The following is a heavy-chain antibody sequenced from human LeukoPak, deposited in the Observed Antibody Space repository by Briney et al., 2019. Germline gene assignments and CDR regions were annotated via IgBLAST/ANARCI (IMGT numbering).Heavy chain of an antibody. CDR2: INAGNGNT. D-gene: IGHD3-16*01. CDR3: ARGLWDRSPFDY. V-gene: IGHV1-3*01. CDR1: GYTFTSYA. Sequence: ASVKVSCKASGYTFTSYAMHWVRQAPGQRLEWMGWINAGNGNTKYSQKFQGRVTITRDTSASTAYMELSSLRSEDTAVYYCARGLWDRSPFDYWGQGTLVTVSS. J-gene: IGHJ4*02.